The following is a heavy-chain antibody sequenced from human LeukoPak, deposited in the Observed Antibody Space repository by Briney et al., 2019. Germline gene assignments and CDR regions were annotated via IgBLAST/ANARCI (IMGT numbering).Heavy chain of an antibody. CDR3: ARDGGYYYYMDV. CDR1: GFTFDDYG. D-gene: IGHD3-10*01. V-gene: IGHV3-20*04. J-gene: IGHJ6*03. Sequence: GGSLRLSCAASGFTFDDYGMSWVRQAPGKGLEWVSGINWNGGSTGYADSVRGRFTNSRDNAKNSLYLQMNSLRAEDTALYYCARDGGYYYYMDVWGKGTTVTVSS. CDR2: INWNGGST.